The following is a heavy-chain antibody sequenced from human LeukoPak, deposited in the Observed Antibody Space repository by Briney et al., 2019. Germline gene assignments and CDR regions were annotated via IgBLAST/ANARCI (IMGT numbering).Heavy chain of an antibody. J-gene: IGHJ3*02. D-gene: IGHD4-17*01. Sequence: SETPSPTRTVSGGSISSYYGSWIRQPPGKGLEWIGYIYYSGSTNYNPSLKSRVTISVDTSKNQFSLKLSSVTAADTAVYYCARHRDYGYDAFDIWGQGTMVTVSS. CDR3: ARHRDYGYDAFDI. CDR1: GGSISSYY. CDR2: IYYSGST. V-gene: IGHV4-59*08.